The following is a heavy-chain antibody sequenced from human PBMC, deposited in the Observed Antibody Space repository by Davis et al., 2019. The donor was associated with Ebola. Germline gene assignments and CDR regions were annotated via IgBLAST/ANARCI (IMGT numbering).Heavy chain of an antibody. CDR2: INGDGRTT. V-gene: IGHV3-74*01. CDR3: SSTDSSNWYLPY. J-gene: IGHJ4*02. D-gene: IGHD6-13*01. CDR1: GFTFKTNW. Sequence: GESLKISCEASGFTFKTNWIHWVRQAPRQGLVWVSRINGDGRTTSYADSVTGRFTISRDTDKNTVFLHMNNLRAEDTAVYYCSSTDSSNWYLPYWGQGILVTVSS.